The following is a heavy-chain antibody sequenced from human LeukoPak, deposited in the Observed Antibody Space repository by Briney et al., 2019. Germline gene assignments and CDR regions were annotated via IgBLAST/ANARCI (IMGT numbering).Heavy chain of an antibody. CDR2: MYTSGST. CDR1: GGSISSYY. J-gene: IGHJ5*02. CDR3: AREGLAMVRGVLPKEAWGWFDP. D-gene: IGHD3-10*01. Sequence: SETLSLTCTVSGGSISSYYWSWIRQPAGKGLEWIGRMYTSGSTNYNPSLKGRATISLDTSKNRFSLKLSSVTAADTAVYYCAREGLAMVRGVLPKEAWGWFDPWGQGTLVTVSS. V-gene: IGHV4-4*07.